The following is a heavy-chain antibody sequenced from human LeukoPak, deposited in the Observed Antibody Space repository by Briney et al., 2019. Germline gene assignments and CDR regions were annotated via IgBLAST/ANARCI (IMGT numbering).Heavy chain of an antibody. CDR1: GFTFSTYW. Sequence: GGSLRLSCAASGFTFSTYWMTWVRQAPGKGLEWVANIKPDGSQIYYVDSVKGRFTISRDNAKNSLYLQMNSLRAEDTAVYYCAELGITMIGGVWGKGTTVTISS. CDR2: IKPDGSQI. J-gene: IGHJ6*04. V-gene: IGHV3-7*01. D-gene: IGHD3-10*02. CDR3: AELGITMIGGV.